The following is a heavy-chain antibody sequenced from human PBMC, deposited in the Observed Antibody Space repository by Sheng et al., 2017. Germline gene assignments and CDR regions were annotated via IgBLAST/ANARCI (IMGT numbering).Heavy chain of an antibody. CDR1: GFTFSSYW. J-gene: IGHJ4*02. V-gene: IGHV3-7*01. D-gene: IGHD6-19*01. Sequence: EVQLVESGGGLVQPGGSLRLSCAASGFTFSSYWMSWVRQAPGKGLEWVANIKQDGSEKYYVDSVKGRFTISRDNAKNSLYLQMNSLRAEDTAVYYCAREEAGYSSGWYGYWGQGTLVTVSS. CDR2: IKQDGSEK. CDR3: AREEAGYSSGWYGY.